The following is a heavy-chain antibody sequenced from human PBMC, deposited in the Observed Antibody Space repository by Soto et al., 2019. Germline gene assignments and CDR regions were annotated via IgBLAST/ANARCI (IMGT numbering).Heavy chain of an antibody. V-gene: IGHV1-18*01. J-gene: IGHJ5*02. CDR1: GYTFTNYG. Sequence: QVQLVQSGAEVKKPGASVKVSCKASGYTFTNYGISWVRQAPGQGLEWMGWISTYNGNTNYAQKLQGRVTMTTDTSTSTAYMELRSLKSDDTAVYYCARDHGSPSYYQFDPWGQGTLVTVSS. D-gene: IGHD3-10*01. CDR2: ISTYNGNT. CDR3: ARDHGSPSYYQFDP.